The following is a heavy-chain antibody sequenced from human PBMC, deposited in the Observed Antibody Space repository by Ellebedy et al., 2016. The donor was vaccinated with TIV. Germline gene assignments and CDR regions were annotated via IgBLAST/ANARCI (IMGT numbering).Heavy chain of an antibody. CDR3: ARLGLLVYYDFWSGSQYYGMDV. CDR1: GGSISSSSYY. Sequence: MPSETLSLTCTVSGGSISSSSYYWGWIRQPPGKGLEWIGSIYYSGSTYYNPSLKSRVTISVDTSKNQFSLKLSSVTAADTAVYYCARLGLLVYYDFWSGSQYYGMDVWGQGTTVTVSS. V-gene: IGHV4-39*01. J-gene: IGHJ6*02. CDR2: IYYSGST. D-gene: IGHD3-3*01.